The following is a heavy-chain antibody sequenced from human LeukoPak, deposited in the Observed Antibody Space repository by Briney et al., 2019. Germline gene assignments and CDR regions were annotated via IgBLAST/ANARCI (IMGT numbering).Heavy chain of an antibody. CDR2: ISSSSSYI. Sequence: PGGSLRLSCAASGFTFSSYSMNWVRQAPGKGLEWVSSISSSSSYIYYADSVKGRFTISRDNAKNSLYLQMNSPRAEDTAVYYCARDRGYSSSLDYWGQGTLVTVSS. J-gene: IGHJ4*02. D-gene: IGHD6-13*01. V-gene: IGHV3-21*01. CDR1: GFTFSSYS. CDR3: ARDRGYSSSLDY.